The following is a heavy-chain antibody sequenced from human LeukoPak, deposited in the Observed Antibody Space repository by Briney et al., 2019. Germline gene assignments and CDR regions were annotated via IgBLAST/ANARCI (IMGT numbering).Heavy chain of an antibody. Sequence: SETLSLTCTVSGGSISSYYWSWIRQPAGKGLEWIGRIYTSGSTNYNPSLKSRVTMSVDTSKNQFSLKLSSVTAADTAVYYCARGYCSGGSCYSIPDPWGQGTLVTVSS. D-gene: IGHD2-15*01. CDR1: GGSISSYY. CDR2: IYTSGST. V-gene: IGHV4-4*07. J-gene: IGHJ5*02. CDR3: ARGYCSGGSCYSIPDP.